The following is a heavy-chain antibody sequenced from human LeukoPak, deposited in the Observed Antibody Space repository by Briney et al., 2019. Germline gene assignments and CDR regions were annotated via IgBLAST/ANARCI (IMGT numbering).Heavy chain of an antibody. D-gene: IGHD3-10*01. Sequence: ASVKVSCKAFGYTFTSNYMHWVRQAPGQGPECMGEISPSGGSTTYAQKFQGRVTLTRDMSTSTDYLELSSLRSEDTAVYYCARVMVRGVIRPFDYWGQGTLVTVAS. J-gene: IGHJ4*02. CDR2: ISPSGGST. CDR3: ARVMVRGVIRPFDY. CDR1: GYTFTSNY. V-gene: IGHV1-46*01.